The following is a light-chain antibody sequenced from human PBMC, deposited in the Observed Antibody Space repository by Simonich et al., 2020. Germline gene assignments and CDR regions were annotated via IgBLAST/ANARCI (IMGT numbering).Light chain of an antibody. CDR3: QAWDSSTAVV. CDR1: KLGDKY. Sequence: YELTQPPSVSVSPGQTASITCSGDKLGDKYACWYQQKPGQSPVLVIYQDSKRPAGSPERFSGSNSGNTATLTISGTQAMDEADYYCQAWDSSTAVVFGGGTKLTVL. V-gene: IGLV3-1*01. CDR2: QDS. J-gene: IGLJ2*01.